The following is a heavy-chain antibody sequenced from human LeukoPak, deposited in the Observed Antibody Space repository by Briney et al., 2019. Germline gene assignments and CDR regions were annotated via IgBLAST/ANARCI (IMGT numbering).Heavy chain of an antibody. Sequence: PGGSLRLSCAASGFTFSTYGMHWVRQAPGKGLEWVSAISGSGGSTYYADSVKGRFTISRDNSKNTLYLQMNSLRAEDTAVYYCAKANGDYDAFDIWGPGTMVTVSS. D-gene: IGHD4-17*01. CDR3: AKANGDYDAFDI. CDR1: GFTFSTYG. V-gene: IGHV3-23*01. J-gene: IGHJ3*02. CDR2: ISGSGGST.